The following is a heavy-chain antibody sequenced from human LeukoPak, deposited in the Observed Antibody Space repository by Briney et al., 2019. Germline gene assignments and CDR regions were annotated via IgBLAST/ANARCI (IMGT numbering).Heavy chain of an antibody. CDR3: ARHENIIIVPTAHAFDY. J-gene: IGHJ4*02. Sequence: SETLSLTCTVSGGPISSSNYYWGWIRQPPGKGLEWIGSIYYSGDTYYNPSLKSRATISVDTSKNRFSLKLSSVTAADTAVYFCARHENIIIVPTAHAFDYWGQGTLVTVSS. D-gene: IGHD2/OR15-2a*01. CDR2: IYYSGDT. V-gene: IGHV4-39*01. CDR1: GGPISSSNYY.